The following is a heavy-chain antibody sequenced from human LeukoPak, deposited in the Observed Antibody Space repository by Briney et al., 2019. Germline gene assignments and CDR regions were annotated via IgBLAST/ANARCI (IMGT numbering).Heavy chain of an antibody. CDR3: AKDLPLHQATEPTGGDY. Sequence: GGSLRLSCAATGFTFSSYGMHWVRQAPGKGLEWVAFIRYDGSNKYYADSVKGRFTISRDNSKNTLYLQMNSLRAEDTAVYYCAKDLPLHQATEPTGGDYWGQGTLVTVSS. CDR2: IRYDGSNK. J-gene: IGHJ4*02. V-gene: IGHV3-30*02. D-gene: IGHD1-14*01. CDR1: GFTFSSYG.